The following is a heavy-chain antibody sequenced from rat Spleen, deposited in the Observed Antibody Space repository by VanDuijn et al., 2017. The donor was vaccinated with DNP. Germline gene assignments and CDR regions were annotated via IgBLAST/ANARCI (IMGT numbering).Heavy chain of an antibody. CDR3: ARHEATVGIGFVY. J-gene: IGHJ2*01. CDR2: ISYYGSST. V-gene: IGHV5-29*01. CDR1: GFIFSNYW. D-gene: IGHD1-11*01. Sequence: EVQLVESGGGPVQPGRSLKLSCVASGFIFSNYWMTWIRQAPGKGLEWVATISYYGSSTWYRDSVKGRFTISRDNAKSTLYLQMDSLRSEDTSTYYCARHEATVGIGFVYRGQGVMVAVSS.